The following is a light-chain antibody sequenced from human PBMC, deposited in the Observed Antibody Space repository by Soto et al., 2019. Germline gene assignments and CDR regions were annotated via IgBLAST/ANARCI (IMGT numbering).Light chain of an antibody. J-gene: IGKJ1*01. CDR1: QSVSSSF. V-gene: IGKV3-20*01. Sequence: EIVLTQPPGTLSLSPGERATLSCRASQSVSSSFLAWYQQRPGQAPRLLIYGGSSRATGIPVRFSGSGSETDFTLTITRLEPEDFAMYYCQQYSSSRTFGQGTKVDIK. CDR2: GGS. CDR3: QQYSSSRT.